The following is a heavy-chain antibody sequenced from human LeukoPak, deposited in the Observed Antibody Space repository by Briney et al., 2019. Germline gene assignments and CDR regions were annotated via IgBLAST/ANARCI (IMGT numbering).Heavy chain of an antibody. J-gene: IGHJ4*02. CDR1: GFTFSSYA. Sequence: GGSPRLSCAASGFTFSSYAMSWVRQAPGKGLEWVSAISGSGGSTYYADSVKGRFTISRDNSKNTLYLQMNSLRAEDTAVYYCAREVVWFGTRPDYWGQGTLVTVSP. CDR2: ISGSGGST. D-gene: IGHD3-10*01. V-gene: IGHV3-23*01. CDR3: AREVVWFGTRPDY.